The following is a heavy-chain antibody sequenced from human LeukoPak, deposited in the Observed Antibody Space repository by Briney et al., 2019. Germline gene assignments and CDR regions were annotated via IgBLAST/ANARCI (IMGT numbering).Heavy chain of an antibody. CDR1: GGTFSSYA. J-gene: IGHJ5*02. CDR3: ARGRPSSYCSSTSCPTRFDP. CDR2: IIPIFGTA. Sequence: GASVKVSCKASGGTFSSYAISWVRQAPGQGLEWMGGIIPIFGTANYAQKFQGRVTITADESTSTAYMELSSLRSEDTAVYYCARGRPSSYCSSTSCPTRFDPWGQGTLVTVSS. D-gene: IGHD2-2*01. V-gene: IGHV1-69*13.